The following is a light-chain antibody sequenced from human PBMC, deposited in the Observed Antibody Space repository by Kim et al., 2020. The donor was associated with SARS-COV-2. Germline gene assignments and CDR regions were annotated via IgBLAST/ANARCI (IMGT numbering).Light chain of an antibody. V-gene: IGKV1-6*02. Sequence: AIQMTQSPSSLSASVGDRVIITCRASQGIRNELGWYQQKPGRAPKLLISAAFTLQSGVPSRFSGSGSGTDFTLTISSLQPEDFATYYCLQDNNYPRTFGQGTKVEIK. CDR3: LQDNNYPRT. CDR1: QGIRNE. J-gene: IGKJ1*01. CDR2: AAF.